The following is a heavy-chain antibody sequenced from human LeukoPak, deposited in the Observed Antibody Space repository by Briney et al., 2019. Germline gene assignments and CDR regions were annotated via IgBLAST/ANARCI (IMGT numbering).Heavy chain of an antibody. CDR2: INPSGGST. V-gene: IGHV1-46*01. CDR1: GYTFTSYY. Sequence: ASVKVSCKASGYTFTSYYMHWVRQAPGQGLEWMGIINPSGGSTSYAQKFQGRVTMTRDTSTSTVYMELSSLRSEDTAVYYCARESPLRYFDWLMSHFDYWGQGTLVTVSS. J-gene: IGHJ4*02. CDR3: ARESPLRYFDWLMSHFDY. D-gene: IGHD3-9*01.